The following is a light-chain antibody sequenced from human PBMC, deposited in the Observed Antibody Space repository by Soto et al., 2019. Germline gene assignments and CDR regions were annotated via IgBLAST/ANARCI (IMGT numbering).Light chain of an antibody. Sequence: DIQMTQSPSSLSATVGDRVTITCRASQTIDSYLNWYQQIPGKAPKLLIFAASSLQGGVPTRFSGSGSGTDFTLTIGSLQPEDVGTYYCQQSYSTPRTFGQGTKVEIK. CDR1: QTIDSY. CDR3: QQSYSTPRT. J-gene: IGKJ1*01. V-gene: IGKV1-39*01. CDR2: AAS.